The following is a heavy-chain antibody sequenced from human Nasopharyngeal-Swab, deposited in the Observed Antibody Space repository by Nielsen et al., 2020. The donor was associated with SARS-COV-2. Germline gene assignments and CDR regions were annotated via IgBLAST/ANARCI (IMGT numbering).Heavy chain of an antibody. Sequence: GGSLRLSCAASGFTFSSYSMNWVRQAPGKGLEWVSAITSSSTYTYYADSVKGRFTISRDNARNSLYLQMNSLRAEDTAVYYCARDYSGGDCRYGMDVWGQGTTVTVSS. D-gene: IGHD2-21*01. CDR1: GFTFSSYS. J-gene: IGHJ6*02. CDR2: ITSSSTYT. V-gene: IGHV3-21*01. CDR3: ARDYSGGDCRYGMDV.